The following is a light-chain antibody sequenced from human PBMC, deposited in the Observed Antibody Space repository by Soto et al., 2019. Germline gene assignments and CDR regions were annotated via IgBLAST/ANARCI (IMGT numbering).Light chain of an antibody. CDR3: QQYYSYPLT. CDR1: QVISNF. Sequence: AIRMTQSPSSFSASTGDRVTITCRASQVISNFLAWYQQKPGKAPNLLISGASTLPSGVPSRFSGSGSGTDFTLTISSLQSEDFATYYCQQYYSYPLTFGGGTKVEIK. CDR2: GAS. J-gene: IGKJ4*01. V-gene: IGKV1-8*01.